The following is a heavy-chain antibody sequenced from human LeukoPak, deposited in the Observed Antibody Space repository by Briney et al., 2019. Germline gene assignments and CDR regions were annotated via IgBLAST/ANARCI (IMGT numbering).Heavy chain of an antibody. Sequence: GASVKVSCKASGYTFTIYDINWVRQATGQGLEWMGWMNPNSGNTGYAQKFQGRVTMTWNTSISTAYMELSSLKSEDTAVYYCARRPLGWYFDLWGRGTLVTVSS. CDR1: GYTFTIYD. J-gene: IGHJ2*01. CDR2: MNPNSGNT. CDR3: ARRPLGWYFDL. V-gene: IGHV1-8*01.